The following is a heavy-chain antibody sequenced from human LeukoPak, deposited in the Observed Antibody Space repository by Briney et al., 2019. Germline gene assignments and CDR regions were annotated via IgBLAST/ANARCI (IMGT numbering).Heavy chain of an antibody. CDR2: ISGSGGST. V-gene: IGHV3-23*01. CDR3: ARRGSGSYFDY. Sequence: GGSLRLSCAASGFTFSSYAMRWVRQAPGKGLEWVSGISGSGGSTYYADSVRGRFTISRDNAKNSLYLQMNSLRAEDTALYYCARRGSGSYFDYWGQGTLVTVSS. D-gene: IGHD3-10*01. CDR1: GFTFSSYA. J-gene: IGHJ4*02.